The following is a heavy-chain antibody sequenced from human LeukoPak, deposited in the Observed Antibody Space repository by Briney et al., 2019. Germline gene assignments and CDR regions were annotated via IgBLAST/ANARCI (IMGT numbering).Heavy chain of an antibody. Sequence: GGSLRLSCVASGFIFGSYSMNWVRQAPGKGLEWISYVTSDESTKSYADSVKGRFTISRDNDRNSLYLQMNIVRAEDTAMYYCARWGLGPSFDYWGRGTLVTVSS. CDR2: VTSDESTK. V-gene: IGHV3-48*01. J-gene: IGHJ4*02. D-gene: IGHD1-26*01. CDR1: GFIFGSYS. CDR3: ARWGLGPSFDY.